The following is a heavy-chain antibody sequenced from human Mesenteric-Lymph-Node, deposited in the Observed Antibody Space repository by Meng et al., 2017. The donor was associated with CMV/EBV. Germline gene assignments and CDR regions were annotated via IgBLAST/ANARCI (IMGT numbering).Heavy chain of an antibody. CDR3: ARSFVDDYGGKGFAFDI. CDR1: GGSISSYY. V-gene: IGHV4-59*01. Sequence: GSLRLSCTVSGGSISSYYWSWIRQPPGKGLEWIGYIYYSGSTNYNPSLKSRVTISVDTSKNQFSLKLSSVTAADTAVYYCARSFVDDYGGKGFAFDIWGQGTMVTVSS. CDR2: IYYSGST. J-gene: IGHJ3*02. D-gene: IGHD4-23*01.